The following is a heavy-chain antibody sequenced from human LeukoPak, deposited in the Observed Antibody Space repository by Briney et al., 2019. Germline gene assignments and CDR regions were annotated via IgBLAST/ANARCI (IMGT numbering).Heavy chain of an antibody. CDR2: IYYSGST. CDR1: GGSVSSGSYY. CDR3: ARQLTTAVDI. V-gene: IGHV4-61*01. J-gene: IGHJ3*02. Sequence: KTSETLSLTCTVSGGSVSSGSYYWSWIRQPPGKGLEWIGYIYYSGSTNYNPSLKSRVTISVDTSKNQFSLKLSSVTAADTAVYYCARQLTTAVDIWGQGTMVTVSS. D-gene: IGHD6-6*01.